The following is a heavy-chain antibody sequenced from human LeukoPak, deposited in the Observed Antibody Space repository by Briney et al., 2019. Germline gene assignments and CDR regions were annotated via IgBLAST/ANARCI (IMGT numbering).Heavy chain of an antibody. CDR1: GGSISSYY. V-gene: IGHV4-59*08. CDR3: ARRRSSSSGRYFDY. Sequence: SETLSLTCTVSGGSISSYYWSWIRQPPGKGLEWIGYIYYSGSTNYNPSLKSRVTISVNTSKNQFSLKLSSVTAADTAVYYCARRRSSSSGRYFDYWGQGTLVTVSS. D-gene: IGHD6-6*01. CDR2: IYYSGST. J-gene: IGHJ4*02.